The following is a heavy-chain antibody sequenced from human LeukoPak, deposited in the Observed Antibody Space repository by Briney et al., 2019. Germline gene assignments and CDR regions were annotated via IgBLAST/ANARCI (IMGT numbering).Heavy chain of an antibody. J-gene: IGHJ5*02. V-gene: IGHV1-2*02. CDR1: GYTFTGYY. CDR2: INPNSGGT. CDR3: ARGHLQAPVYSTRWYRASNWFDP. Sequence: ASVKVSCKASGYTFTGYYMHWVRQAPGQGLEWMGWINPNSGGTNYAQKFQGRVTMTRDTSISTAYMELSRLRSDDTAVYYCARGHLQAPVYSTRWYRASNWFDPWGQGTLVTVSS. D-gene: IGHD6-13*01.